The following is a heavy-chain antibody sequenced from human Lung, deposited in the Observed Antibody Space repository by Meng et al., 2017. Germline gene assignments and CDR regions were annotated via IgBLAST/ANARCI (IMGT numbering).Heavy chain of an antibody. CDR3: ARGPTTMAHDFDY. D-gene: IGHD4-11*01. V-gene: IGHV4-34*01. J-gene: IGHJ4*02. CDR1: GGSFSDYY. CDR2: INHSGST. Sequence: QGHLQQGGAGLLKPSATLSLTCVVSGGSFSDYYWSWIRQPPGKGLEWIGEINHSGSTNYNPSLESRATISVDTSQNNLSLKLSSVTAADSAVYYCARGPTTMAHDFDYWGQGTLVTVSS.